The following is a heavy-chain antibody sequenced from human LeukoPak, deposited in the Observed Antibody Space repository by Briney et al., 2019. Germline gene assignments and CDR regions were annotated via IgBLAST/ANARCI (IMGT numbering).Heavy chain of an antibody. CDR3: AELGITMIGGV. Sequence: GGSLRLSCAASGFTFDDFGMSWVRQAPGKGLEWVSGINWNGGSTDSTDSVKGRFTISRDNAKNSLYLQMNSLRAEDTAVYYCAELGITMIGGVWGKGTTVTISS. CDR1: GFTFDDFG. J-gene: IGHJ6*04. D-gene: IGHD3-10*02. V-gene: IGHV3-20*04. CDR2: INWNGGST.